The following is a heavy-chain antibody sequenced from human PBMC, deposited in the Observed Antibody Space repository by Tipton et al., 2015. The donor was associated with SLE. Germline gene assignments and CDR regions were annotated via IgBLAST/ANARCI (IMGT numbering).Heavy chain of an antibody. J-gene: IGHJ4*02. Sequence: TLSLTCTVSGYSISSGYYWGWIRQPPGKGLEWIGSIYHSGSTYYNPSLKSRVTISVDTSKNQFSLKLSSVTAADTAVYYCTVGTSGSSFDYWGQGTLVTVSS. V-gene: IGHV4-38-2*02. CDR1: GYSISSGYY. CDR2: IYHSGST. CDR3: TVGTSGSSFDY. D-gene: IGHD1-26*01.